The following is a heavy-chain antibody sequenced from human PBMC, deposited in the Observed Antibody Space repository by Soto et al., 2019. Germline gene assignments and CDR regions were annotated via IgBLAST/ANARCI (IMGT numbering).Heavy chain of an antibody. CDR3: AIDRLTEQQLGGYYYYGMDV. CDR1: GASISNYY. J-gene: IGHJ6*02. CDR2: IYYSGST. D-gene: IGHD6-13*01. Sequence: PSETLSLTCTVSGASISNYYWSWIRQPPGKGLEWIGYIYYSGSTTYNPSLKSRVTISVDTSKNQFSLKLTSVTAADTAVYYCAIDRLTEQQLGGYYYYGMDVWGQGTTVTVSS. V-gene: IGHV4-59*01.